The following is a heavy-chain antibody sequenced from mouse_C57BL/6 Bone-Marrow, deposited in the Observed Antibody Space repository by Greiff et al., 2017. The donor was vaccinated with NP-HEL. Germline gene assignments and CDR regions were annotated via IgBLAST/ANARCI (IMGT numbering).Heavy chain of an antibody. J-gene: IGHJ3*01. Sequence: EVQLQQSGPVLVKPGASVKMSCKASGYTFTDYYMNWVKQSHGKSLEWIGVINPYNGGTSYNQKFKGKATLTVDKSSSTAYMELNSLTSEDSAVYYCARDGVGLLRFAYWGQGTLVTVSA. V-gene: IGHV1-19*01. CDR1: GYTFTDYY. CDR2: INPYNGGT. D-gene: IGHD2-3*01. CDR3: ARDGVGLLRFAY.